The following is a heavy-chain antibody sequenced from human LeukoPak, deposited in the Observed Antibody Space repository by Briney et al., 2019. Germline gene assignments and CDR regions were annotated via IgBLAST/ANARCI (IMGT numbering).Heavy chain of an antibody. V-gene: IGHV4-59*12. J-gene: IGHJ6*03. CDR3: SDFDFYYYYMDV. CDR2: IYYSGST. D-gene: IGHD3-3*01. Sequence: SETLSLTCTVSGGSISGYYWSWIRQPPGKGLEWIGYIYYSGSTNYNPSLKSRVTISVDTSKNQFSLKLTSVTAADTAVYYCSDFDFYYYYMDVWGKGTTVTVSS. CDR1: GGSISGYY.